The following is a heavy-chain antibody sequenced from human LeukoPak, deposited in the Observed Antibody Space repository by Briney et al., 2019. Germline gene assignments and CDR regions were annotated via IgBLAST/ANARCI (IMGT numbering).Heavy chain of an antibody. J-gene: IGHJ3*02. D-gene: IGHD2-2*01. CDR2: IYYSGST. CDR3: ARDLLVVVPGAFDI. Sequence: SETLSLTCTVSGGSISSYYWSWIRQPPGKGLEWIGYIYYSGSTNYNPSLKSRVTISVDTSKNQFSLKLSSVTAADTAVYYCARDLLVVVPGAFDIWGQGTMVTVSS. V-gene: IGHV4-59*01. CDR1: GGSISSYY.